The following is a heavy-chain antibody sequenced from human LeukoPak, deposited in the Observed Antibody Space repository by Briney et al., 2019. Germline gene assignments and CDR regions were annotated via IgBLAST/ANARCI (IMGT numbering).Heavy chain of an antibody. D-gene: IGHD2-21*01. CDR2: INWNGGRT. CDR1: GFNLDDHG. Sequence: GGSLRLSCAASGFNLDDHGMSWVRQAPGKGLEWVSDINWNGGRTSYADSVKGRFTISGDNAKNSLYLQMNSLRAEDTALYYCARLFAVADNYMDVWGKGTPVTVSS. J-gene: IGHJ6*03. V-gene: IGHV3-20*04. CDR3: ARLFAVADNYMDV.